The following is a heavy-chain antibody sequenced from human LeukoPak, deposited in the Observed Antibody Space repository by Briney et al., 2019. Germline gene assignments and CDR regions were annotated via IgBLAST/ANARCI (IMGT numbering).Heavy chain of an antibody. Sequence: ASVKVSCKASGYTFTGYYMHWVRQAPGQGLEWMGWINPDSGGTNNAQKFQGRVTMTRDTSISTAYMELSRLRSDDTAVYYCARDWRDSSDAFDIWGQGTMVTVSS. V-gene: IGHV1-2*02. CDR1: GYTFTGYY. J-gene: IGHJ3*02. CDR3: ARDWRDSSDAFDI. D-gene: IGHD2-21*01. CDR2: INPDSGGT.